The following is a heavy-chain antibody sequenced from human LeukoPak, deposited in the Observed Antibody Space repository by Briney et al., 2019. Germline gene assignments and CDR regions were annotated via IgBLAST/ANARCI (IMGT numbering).Heavy chain of an antibody. CDR1: GFTFSRYA. V-gene: IGHV3-23*01. D-gene: IGHD4-23*01. J-gene: IGHJ4*02. CDR2: ISGSGGSA. Sequence: EGSLRLSCAASGFTFSRYAMSWVRQAPGKGLEWISAISGSGGSAYYADSVKGRFTISRDNSKNTLYLQMNSLRAEDTAVYYCAKDRWELDSWGQGTLVTVSS. CDR3: AKDRWELDS.